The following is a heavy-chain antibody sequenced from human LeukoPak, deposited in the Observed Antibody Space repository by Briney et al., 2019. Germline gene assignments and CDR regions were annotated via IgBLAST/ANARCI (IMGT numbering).Heavy chain of an antibody. CDR1: GYTFTRYL. V-gene: IGHV1-2*02. J-gene: IGHJ4*02. CDR3: ARVRGGNYAGY. Sequence: ASEKVSRKASGYTFTRYLMHWVRQAPAQGLEWMGWINPHSCGTNYAQKFQGRVTMTRDTSINTAYMEVSRLSSDDTAVYFCARVRGGNYAGYWGQGTLVTVSS. CDR2: INPHSCGT. D-gene: IGHD4-23*01.